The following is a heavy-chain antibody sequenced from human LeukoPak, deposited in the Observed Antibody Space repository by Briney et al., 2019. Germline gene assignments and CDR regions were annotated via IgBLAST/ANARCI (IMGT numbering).Heavy chain of an antibody. Sequence: ASVKVSCKASGYTYTSYGISGVRQAPGQGREGMGWISAYNGNTNYAQKLQGRVTMPTDTSTSTAYMELRSLRSDDTPVYYCARDSAVAGTLYYYYYGMDVWGQGTTVTVSS. CDR3: ARDSAVAGTLYYYYYGMDV. D-gene: IGHD6-19*01. CDR1: GYTYTSYG. CDR2: ISAYNGNT. J-gene: IGHJ6*02. V-gene: IGHV1-18*01.